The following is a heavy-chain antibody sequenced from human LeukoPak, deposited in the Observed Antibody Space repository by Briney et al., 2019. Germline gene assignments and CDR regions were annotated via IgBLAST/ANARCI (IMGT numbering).Heavy chain of an antibody. CDR1: RYTFTSYD. V-gene: IGHV1-8*01. J-gene: IGHJ4*02. Sequence: ASVKVSCKASRYTFTSYDINWVREAAGQGLEWVGWMNPNTGRTGFAQKFQGRLTMTRDTSISTAYMELSGLRFEDTAVYYCAAGEWEQLLNYWGQGTLVTVSS. D-gene: IGHD1/OR15-1a*01. CDR2: MNPNTGRT. CDR3: AAGEWEQLLNY.